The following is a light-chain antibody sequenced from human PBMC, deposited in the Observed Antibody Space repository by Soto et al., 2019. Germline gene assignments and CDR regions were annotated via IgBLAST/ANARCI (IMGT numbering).Light chain of an antibody. CDR1: SGGIASNY. CDR2: EDN. J-gene: IGLJ2*01. CDR3: QSYDSNTVV. Sequence: NFMLTQPHSVSESPGKTVIISCTRSSGGIASNYVQWDQQRPGSAPTTVIYEDNQRPSGVPDRFSGSTDGSSNSASLTISGLQTEDEADYYCQSYDSNTVVFGGGTKVTVL. V-gene: IGLV6-57*04.